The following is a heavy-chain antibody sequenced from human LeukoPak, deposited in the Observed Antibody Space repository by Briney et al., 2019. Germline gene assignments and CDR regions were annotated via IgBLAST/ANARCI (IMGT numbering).Heavy chain of an antibody. CDR1: GVSVSSNY. D-gene: IGHD3-3*01. CDR3: ANGPHYDFLYYFDY. J-gene: IGHJ4*02. CDR2: IYSGGST. V-gene: IGHV3-53*01. Sequence: GGSLRLSCAASGVSVSSNYISWVRQAPGKGLEWVSIIYSGGSTYYSDSVKGRFTISKDNSKNTLYLQMNSLRAEDTAVYYCANGPHYDFLYYFDYWGQGTLVTVSS.